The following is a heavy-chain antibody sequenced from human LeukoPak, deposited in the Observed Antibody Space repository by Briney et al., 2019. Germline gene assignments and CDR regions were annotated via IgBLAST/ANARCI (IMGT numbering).Heavy chain of an antibody. V-gene: IGHV1-69*13. D-gene: IGHD1-7*01. CDR2: IIPFLGTP. CDR1: GGTFSRYA. CDR3: GRTRHSYIGVELRDHFYYYMDV. Sequence: SVKVSCKASGGTFSRYAISWVRQAPGQGLEWMGGIIPFLGTPNYAQSFQGRVTITADESTSTAYMELSSLRSEDTAVYYCGRTRHSYIGVELRDHFYYYMDVWGKGTTVTVSS. J-gene: IGHJ6*03.